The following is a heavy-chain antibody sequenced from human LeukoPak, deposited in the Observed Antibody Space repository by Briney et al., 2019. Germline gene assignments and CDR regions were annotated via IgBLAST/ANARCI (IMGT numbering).Heavy chain of an antibody. CDR2: ISHDGEKT. V-gene: IGHV3-30*18. Sequence: GGSLRLSCAASGFTFSSSGMHWVRQAPGKGLEWVAVISHDGEKTYYGDSVKGRFTISRDNSKNTLFLHMNSLRVDDTAVYYCAKVPPTSVTREGMDVWGQGTMVRVSS. CDR1: GFTFSSSG. CDR3: AKVPPTSVTREGMDV. J-gene: IGHJ6*02. D-gene: IGHD4-17*01.